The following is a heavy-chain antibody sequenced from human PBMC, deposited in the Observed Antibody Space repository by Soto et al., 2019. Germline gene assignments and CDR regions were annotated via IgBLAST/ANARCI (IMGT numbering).Heavy chain of an antibody. J-gene: IGHJ3*02. D-gene: IGHD5-12*01. CDR3: AREVDSYAFYI. V-gene: IGHV1-2*04. Sequence: ASVKVSCKASGYTFTGYYMNWVRQAPGQGLEWMGWINPNSGGTNYAQKFQGWVTMTRDTSISTAYMELSRLRSDDTAVYYCAREVDSYAFYIWGQGTMVTVSS. CDR1: GYTFTGYY. CDR2: INPNSGGT.